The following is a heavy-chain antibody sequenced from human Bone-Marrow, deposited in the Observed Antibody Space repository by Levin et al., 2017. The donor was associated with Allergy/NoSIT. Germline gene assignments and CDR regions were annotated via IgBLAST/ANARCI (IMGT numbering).Heavy chain of an antibody. CDR3: ARDPRITIFGVVSDYDMDV. CDR2: IWYDGRYK. V-gene: IGHV3-33*01. J-gene: IGHJ6*02. CDR1: GFAFSRYG. D-gene: IGHD3-3*01. Sequence: PGGSLRLSCAASGFAFSRYGMHWVRQAPGKGLEWVAVIWYDGRYKYYGDSVKGRFTISRDNSKNTLYLQMDSVRVEDTGVYYCARDPRITIFGVVSDYDMDVWGRGTTVTVSS.